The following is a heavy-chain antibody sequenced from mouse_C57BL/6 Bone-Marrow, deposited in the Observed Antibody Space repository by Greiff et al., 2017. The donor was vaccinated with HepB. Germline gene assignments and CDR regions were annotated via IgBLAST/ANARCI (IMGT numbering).Heavy chain of an antibody. D-gene: IGHD1-1*01. CDR3: ARPIYYYGSGWFAY. Sequence: EVKLMESGGDLVKPGGSLKLSCAASGFTFSSYGMSWVRQTPDKRLEWVATISSGGSYTYYPDSVKGRYTISRDNDKNTLYLQMSSLKSEDTAMYYCARPIYYYGSGWFAYWGQGTRVTVSA. CDR2: ISSGGSYT. J-gene: IGHJ3*01. V-gene: IGHV5-6*01. CDR1: GFTFSSYG.